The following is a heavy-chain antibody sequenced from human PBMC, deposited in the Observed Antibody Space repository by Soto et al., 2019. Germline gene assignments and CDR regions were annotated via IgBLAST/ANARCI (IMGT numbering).Heavy chain of an antibody. J-gene: IGHJ4*02. CDR2: IWYDGSNK. Sequence: QVQLVESGGCVVQPGRSLRLSCAASGFTFSSYGMHWVRQAPGKGLEWVAVIWYDGSNKYYADSVKGRFTISRDNSKNTLYLQMNSLRAEDTAVYYCARDGDTVTTGFDYWGQGTLVTVSS. CDR3: ARDGDTVTTGFDY. D-gene: IGHD4-17*01. V-gene: IGHV3-33*01. CDR1: GFTFSSYG.